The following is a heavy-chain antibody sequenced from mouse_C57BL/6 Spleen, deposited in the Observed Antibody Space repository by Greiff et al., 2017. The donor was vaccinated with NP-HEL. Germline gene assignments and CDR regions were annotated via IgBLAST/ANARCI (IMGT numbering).Heavy chain of an antibody. CDR3: ASITTVVAKDGYFDV. CDR2: IYPRSGNT. V-gene: IGHV1-81*01. CDR1: GYTFTSYG. Sequence: QVQLQQSGAELARPGASVKLSCKASGYTFTSYGISWVKQRTGQGLEWIGEIYPRSGNTYYNEKFKGKATLTADKSSSTAYMELRSLTSEDSAVYFCASITTVVAKDGYFDVWGTGTTVTVSS. D-gene: IGHD1-1*01. J-gene: IGHJ1*03.